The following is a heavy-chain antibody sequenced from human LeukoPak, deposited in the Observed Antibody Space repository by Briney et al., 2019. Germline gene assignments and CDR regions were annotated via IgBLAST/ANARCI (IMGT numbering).Heavy chain of an antibody. J-gene: IGHJ2*01. D-gene: IGHD3-22*01. Sequence: SETLSLTCTVSGGSISSYYWSWIRQPPGKGLEWIGYIYYSGSTNYNPSLKSRVTISVDTSKNQFSLKLSSVTAADTAVYYCARQRRPYYYDMGWYFDLWGRGTLVTVSS. CDR1: GGSISSYY. CDR3: ARQRRPYYYDMGWYFDL. CDR2: IYYSGST. V-gene: IGHV4-59*08.